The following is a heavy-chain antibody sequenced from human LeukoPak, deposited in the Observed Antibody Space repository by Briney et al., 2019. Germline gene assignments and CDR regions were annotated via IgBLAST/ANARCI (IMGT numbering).Heavy chain of an antibody. J-gene: IGHJ4*02. CDR2: ISYDGTTK. Sequence: GGSLRLSCGASGFTISTYAMHWVRQAPGKGLECVSVISYDGTTKDYADSVKGRFTISRDNSNDTLYLQMNSLRPEDTALYYCARVNTIFGVDIVSLGAEFEFWGQGTLVTVSS. V-gene: IGHV3-30*03. CDR1: GFTISTYA. CDR3: ARVNTIFGVDIVSLGAEFEF. D-gene: IGHD3-3*02.